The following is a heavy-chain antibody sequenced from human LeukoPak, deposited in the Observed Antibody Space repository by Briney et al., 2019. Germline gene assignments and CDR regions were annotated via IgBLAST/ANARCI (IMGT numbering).Heavy chain of an antibody. J-gene: IGHJ4*02. CDR2: IIPFFGTA. CDR3: ARSYRDYDILTSYYARFDY. D-gene: IGHD3-9*01. Sequence: GSSVKVSCKASGGTFSSYAISWVRQAPGQGLEWMGGIIPFFGTANYAQKFQGRVTITADESTSTAYMELSRLRSEDTAVYYCARSYRDYDILTSYYARFDYWGQGALVTVSS. V-gene: IGHV1-69*13. CDR1: GGTFSSYA.